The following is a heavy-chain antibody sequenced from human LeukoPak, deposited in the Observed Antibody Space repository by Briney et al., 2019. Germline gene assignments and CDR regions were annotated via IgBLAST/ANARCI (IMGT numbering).Heavy chain of an antibody. CDR3: ARDYGGKFDY. Sequence: SETLSLTCTVSGGSISSYYWSWIRQPPGKGLEWIGYIYYSGSTNYNPSLKSRVTISVDTSKNQFSLNLSSVTAADTAVYYCARDYGGKFDYWGQGTLVTVSS. CDR1: GGSISSYY. J-gene: IGHJ4*02. V-gene: IGHV4-59*01. CDR2: IYYSGST. D-gene: IGHD4-23*01.